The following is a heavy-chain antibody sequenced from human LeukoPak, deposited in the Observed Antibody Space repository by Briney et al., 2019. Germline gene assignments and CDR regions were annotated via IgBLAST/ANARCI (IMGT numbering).Heavy chain of an antibody. V-gene: IGHV1-2*02. CDR1: GYTFTGYF. CDR2: INPKSGDT. D-gene: IGHD3/OR15-3a*01. J-gene: IGHJ4*02. CDR3: ARDGTVGLFGY. Sequence: ASVRVSCKASGYTFTGYFIHRVRQAPGQGLEWMGWINPKSGDTNYAQRFQGRVTMTRDTSISTAYMELTRLTSDDTAVYYCARDGTVGLFGYWGQGSLVTVSS.